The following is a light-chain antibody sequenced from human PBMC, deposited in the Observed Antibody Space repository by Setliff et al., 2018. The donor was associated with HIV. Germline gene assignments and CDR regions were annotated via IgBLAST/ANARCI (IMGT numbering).Light chain of an antibody. V-gene: IGLV2-23*01. J-gene: IGLJ1*01. CDR1: SGDVGRYNL. Sequence: ALTQPASVSGSPGQSITISCTGTSGDVGRYNLVSWYQQQPGKPPKLMIYQATRRPSGVSNRFSGSKSGNVASLTISGLQAEDEADYYCCSNTGSNTFVFGTGTKVTVL. CDR2: QAT. CDR3: CSNTGSNTFV.